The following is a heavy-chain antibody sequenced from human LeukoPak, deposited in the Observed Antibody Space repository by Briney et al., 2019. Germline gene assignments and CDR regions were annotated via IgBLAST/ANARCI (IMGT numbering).Heavy chain of an antibody. CDR1: GGSFSGYY. CDR2: INHSGST. Sequence: PSETLSLTCAVYGGSFSGYYWSWIRQPPGKGLEWIGEINHSGSTNYNPSLKSRVTISVDTSKNQFSLKLSSVTAADTAVYYCARGQLLWFGESYAENWFDPWGQGTLVTVSS. V-gene: IGHV4-34*01. J-gene: IGHJ5*02. CDR3: ARGQLLWFGESYAENWFDP. D-gene: IGHD3-10*01.